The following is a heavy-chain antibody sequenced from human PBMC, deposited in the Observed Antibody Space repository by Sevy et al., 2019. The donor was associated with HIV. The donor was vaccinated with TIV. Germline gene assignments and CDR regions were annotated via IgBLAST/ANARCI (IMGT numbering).Heavy chain of an antibody. CDR2: INSDGSST. CDR1: GFTFSSYW. Sequence: GGSLRLSCAASGFTFSSYWMHWVRQAPGKGLVWVSRINSDGSSTSYADSVKGRFTISRDNAKNTLYLQMNSLRAEDTAVYYCARVDRAFLEWLSFFDYWGQGTLVTVSS. V-gene: IGHV3-74*01. D-gene: IGHD3-3*01. J-gene: IGHJ4*02. CDR3: ARVDRAFLEWLSFFDY.